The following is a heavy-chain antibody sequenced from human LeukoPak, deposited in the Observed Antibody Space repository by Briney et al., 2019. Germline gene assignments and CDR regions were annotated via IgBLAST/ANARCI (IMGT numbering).Heavy chain of an antibody. D-gene: IGHD3-22*01. J-gene: IGHJ3*02. CDR1: GGSISSYY. Sequence: SETLSLTCTVSGGSISSYYWSWIRQPPGKGLEWIGSIYYSGSTYYNPSLKSRVTISVDTSKNQFSLKLSSVTAADTAVYYCASALITMIVVVSPTDAFDIWGQGTMVTVSS. CDR3: ASALITMIVVVSPTDAFDI. V-gene: IGHV4-59*05. CDR2: IYYSGST.